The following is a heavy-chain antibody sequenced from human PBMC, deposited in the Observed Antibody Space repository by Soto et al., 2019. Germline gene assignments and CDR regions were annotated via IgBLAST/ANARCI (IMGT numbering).Heavy chain of an antibody. V-gene: IGHV1-3*01. CDR2: INAGNGNT. CDR3: ARDSHGCDY. CDR1: GYRFTNYA. Sequence: GASVEVSCKASGYRFTNYAMHWARQAHGQRLEWMGWINAGNGNTKYSQKFRDRVTITRDTSASTAYMELSSLTSEDTAVYYCARDSHGCDYWGQGTLVTVSS. D-gene: IGHD6-19*01. J-gene: IGHJ4*02.